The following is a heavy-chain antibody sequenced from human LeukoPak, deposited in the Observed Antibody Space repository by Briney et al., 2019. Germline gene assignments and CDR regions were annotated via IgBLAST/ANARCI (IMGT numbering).Heavy chain of an antibody. J-gene: IGHJ6*02. CDR3: ARGRVSVTGYYFAMDV. CDR2: INHSGST. Sequence: SETLSLTCTVYGKSFSGYYWTCIRQSPGKGLEWIGEINHSGSTNYNPSLKSRVSISIDTSKNHLSLKLSSVTAADTAVYYCARGRVSVTGYYFAMDVWGQGTTVTASS. D-gene: IGHD2-21*02. V-gene: IGHV4-34*01. CDR1: GKSFSGYY.